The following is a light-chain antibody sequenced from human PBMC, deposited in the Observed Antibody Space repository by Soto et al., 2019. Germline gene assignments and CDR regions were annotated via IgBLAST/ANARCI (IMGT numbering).Light chain of an antibody. CDR2: GAS. Sequence: VMTHTPATLSASPGERVTLSCRANHSDNSNIARSQQKPGQGPRLLVYGASTRATGSPARFSGSESGTECPLTNSRLQSEDFAVYYCQQYNNWPPLTFGGGTKV. CDR1: HSDNSN. CDR3: QQYNNWPPLT. J-gene: IGKJ4*01. V-gene: IGKV3-15*01.